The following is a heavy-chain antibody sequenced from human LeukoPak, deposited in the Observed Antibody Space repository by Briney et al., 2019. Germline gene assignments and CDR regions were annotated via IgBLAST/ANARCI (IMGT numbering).Heavy chain of an antibody. D-gene: IGHD3-10*01. V-gene: IGHV4-61*02. J-gene: IGHJ4*02. CDR3: ARGKTPTDYYGSGTYSGSLDY. CDR1: GGSISSSNYY. CDR2: IYTSEST. Sequence: SETLSLTCSVSGGSISSSNYYWSWIRQPAGKGLEWIGRIYTSESTNYNPSLKSRVTISVDTSKNQFSLKLSSVTAADTAVYYCARGKTPTDYYGSGTYSGSLDYWGQGTLVTVSS.